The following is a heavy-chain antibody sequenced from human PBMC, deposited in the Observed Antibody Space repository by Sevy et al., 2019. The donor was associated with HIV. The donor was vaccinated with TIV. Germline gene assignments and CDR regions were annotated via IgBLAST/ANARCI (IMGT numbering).Heavy chain of an antibody. J-gene: IGHJ4*02. V-gene: IGHV3-66*01. CDR1: GFIFSNNA. CDR3: ATGDTAMITDLDY. D-gene: IGHD5-18*01. Sequence: GGSLRLSCGASGFIFSNNAMNWVRQAPGKGLEWVSGVESDGSTYYADSVKSRFTISRDNSKNMMFLQMSSLRAEDTAIYYCATGDTAMITDLDYWGLGTLVTVSS. CDR2: VESDGST.